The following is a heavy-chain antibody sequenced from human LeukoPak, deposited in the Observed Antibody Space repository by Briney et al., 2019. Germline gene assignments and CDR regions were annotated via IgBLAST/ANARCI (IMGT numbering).Heavy chain of an antibody. CDR1: GGSINNVVYY. V-gene: IGHV4-39*01. CDR2: IYQTGTT. D-gene: IGHD6-25*01. Sequence: WETLSLTCSVSGGSINNVVYYWDWIRQPPGKALEWIGDIYQTGTTYYNPSFESRVTISADTSNNQVSLKMNAVTAADPAVYYCARRRGSSSGGPFDYWGRGTLVFVSS. CDR3: ARRRGSSSGGPFDY. J-gene: IGHJ4*02.